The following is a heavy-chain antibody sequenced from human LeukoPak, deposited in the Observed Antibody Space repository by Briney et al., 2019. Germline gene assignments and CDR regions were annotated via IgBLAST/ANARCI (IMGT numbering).Heavy chain of an antibody. J-gene: IGHJ4*02. V-gene: IGHV4-39*01. D-gene: IGHD1-26*01. CDR3: ARQGERPGISAY. CDR2: IFSGST. CDR1: GDSISSSSYY. Sequence: SETLSLTCIVSGDSISSSSYYWSWVRQPPGKGLEWIGSIFSGSTYYNPSLKSRVTISLNTSKNQLSLNLSSVTAADTAVYYCARQGERPGISAYWGQGTLVTVSS.